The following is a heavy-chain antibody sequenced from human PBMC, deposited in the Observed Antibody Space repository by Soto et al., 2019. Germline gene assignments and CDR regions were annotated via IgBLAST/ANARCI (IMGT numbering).Heavy chain of an antibody. D-gene: IGHD2-15*01. V-gene: IGHV4-39*01. CDR3: ARHGQYCSGGSCYSGLYNWFDP. J-gene: IGHJ5*02. CDR2: IYYSGST. CDR1: GGSISSSSYY. Sequence: QLQLQEPGPGLVKPSETLSLTCTVSGGSISSSSYYWGWIRQPPGKGLEWIGSIYYSGSTYYNPSLKSRLTISVDTSKNQCSLKMSSVTAADTAVYYCARHGQYCSGGSCYSGLYNWFDPWGQGTLVTVSS.